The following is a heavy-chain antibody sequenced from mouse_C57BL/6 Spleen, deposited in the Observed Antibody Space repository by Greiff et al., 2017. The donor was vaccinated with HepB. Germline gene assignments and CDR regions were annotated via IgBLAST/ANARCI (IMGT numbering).Heavy chain of an antibody. J-gene: IGHJ3*01. CDR1: GYTFTSYW. CDR3: ANGYDEGAWFAY. D-gene: IGHD2-2*01. CDR2: IDPSDSYT. V-gene: IGHV1-50*01. Sequence: QVQLQQPGAELVKPGASVKLSCKASGYTFTSYWMQWVKQRPGQGLEWIGEIDPSDSYTNYNQKFTGKATLTVDTSSSTAYMQLSSLTSEDSAVYYCANGYDEGAWFAYWGQGTLVTVSA.